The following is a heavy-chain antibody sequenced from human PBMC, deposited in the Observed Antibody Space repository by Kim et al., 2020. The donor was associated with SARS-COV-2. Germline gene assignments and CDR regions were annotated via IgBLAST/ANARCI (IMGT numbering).Heavy chain of an antibody. CDR1: GGSISSYY. Sequence: SETLSLTCSVSGGSISSYYWSWIRQPAGKGLEWIGRLYTSESTNYNPSLKSRVTMSVDTSRNELSLKLTSVTAADTAVYYCARDYRYDFFTLYGMDVWGQGTTVTVSS. V-gene: IGHV4-4*07. CDR3: ARDYRYDFFTLYGMDV. CDR2: LYTSEST. D-gene: IGHD3-3*01. J-gene: IGHJ6*02.